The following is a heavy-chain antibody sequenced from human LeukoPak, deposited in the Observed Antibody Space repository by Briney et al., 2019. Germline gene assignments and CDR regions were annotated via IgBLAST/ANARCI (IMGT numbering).Heavy chain of an antibody. D-gene: IGHD3-22*01. Sequence: KPGGSLRLSCAASGFTFSDNYMSWMRQAPGMLLVWVSYISSSGSIYYADSVKGRFTISRDNARNSLYLQMSSLRVDDTAVYYCAKSGRSDDSAYFYADYWGQGTVVTVSS. CDR2: ISSSGSI. V-gene: IGHV3-11*04. CDR1: GFTFSDNY. J-gene: IGHJ4*02. CDR3: AKSGRSDDSAYFYADY.